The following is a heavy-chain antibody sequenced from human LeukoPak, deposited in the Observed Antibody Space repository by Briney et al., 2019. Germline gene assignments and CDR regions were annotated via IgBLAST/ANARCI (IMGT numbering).Heavy chain of an antibody. CDR2: IRGSGSST. CDR3: AKDRRDLDAFDI. CDR1: GFTFSSYA. Sequence: GGSLRLSCAASGFTFSSYAMSWVRQAPGKGLEWVSAIRGSGSSTYYADSVKGRFTISRDNSKNTLYLQMNSLRAEDTAVYYCAKDRRDLDAFDIWGQGTMVTVSS. J-gene: IGHJ3*02. V-gene: IGHV3-23*01.